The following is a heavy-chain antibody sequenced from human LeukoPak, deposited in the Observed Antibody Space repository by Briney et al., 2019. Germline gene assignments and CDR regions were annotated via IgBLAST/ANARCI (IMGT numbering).Heavy chain of an antibody. CDR3: ASMGDDYYFDY. Sequence: EASVKVSCKASGYTFTSYYMHWVRQAPGQGLEWMGWISAYNGNTNYAQKLQGRVTITTDTSTSTAYMELRGLRSDDTAVYYCASMGDDYYFDYWGQGTLVTVSS. J-gene: IGHJ4*02. D-gene: IGHD2-21*02. CDR1: GYTFTSYY. CDR2: ISAYNGNT. V-gene: IGHV1-18*04.